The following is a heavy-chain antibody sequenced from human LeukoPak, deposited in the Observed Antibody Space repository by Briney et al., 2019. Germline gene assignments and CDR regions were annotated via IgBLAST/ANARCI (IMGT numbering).Heavy chain of an antibody. D-gene: IGHD3-22*01. V-gene: IGHV3-15*01. CDR2: IKSKTDGGTT. CDR1: GFTFSNAW. J-gene: IGHJ6*03. CDR3: TTDTLLQVFYYMDV. Sequence: GGSLRLSCAASGFTFSNAWMSWVRQAPGKGLEWVGRIKSKTDGGTTDYAAPVKGRFTISRDDSKNTLYLQMNSLKTEDTAVYYCTTDTLLQVFYYMDVWGKGTTVTVSS.